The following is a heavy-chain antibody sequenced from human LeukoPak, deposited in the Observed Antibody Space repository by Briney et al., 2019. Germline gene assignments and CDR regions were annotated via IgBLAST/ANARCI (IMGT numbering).Heavy chain of an antibody. CDR1: GYTFTSYY. D-gene: IGHD5-18*01. V-gene: IGHV1-46*01. CDR3: ARDPSVSGYSFGYFDY. Sequence: GASVKVSCKACGYTFTSYYMHWVRQAPGQGLEWMGIINPSGGTTSYAQKFQGRVTMTRDTSTSTVYMELSSLRSEDTAVYYCARDPSVSGYSFGYFDYWGQGTLVTVSS. J-gene: IGHJ4*02. CDR2: INPSGGTT.